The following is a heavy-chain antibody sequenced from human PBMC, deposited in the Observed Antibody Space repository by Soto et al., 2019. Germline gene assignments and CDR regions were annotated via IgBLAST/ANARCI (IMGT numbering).Heavy chain of an antibody. V-gene: IGHV5-51*01. CDR3: ARHRRLCRLYCSSTSGDFDAFDI. D-gene: IGHD2-2*01. J-gene: IGHJ3*02. CDR1: GYSFTSYW. CDR2: IYPGDSDT. Sequence: GESLKISCKGSGYSFTSYWIGWVRQMPGKGLEWMGIIYPGDSDTRYSPSFQGQVTISADKSISTAYLQWSSLKASDTAMYYCARHRRLCRLYCSSTSGDFDAFDIWGQGTMVAVSS.